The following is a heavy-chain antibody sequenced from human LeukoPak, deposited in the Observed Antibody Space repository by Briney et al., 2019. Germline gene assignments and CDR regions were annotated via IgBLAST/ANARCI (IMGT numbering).Heavy chain of an antibody. D-gene: IGHD6-19*01. J-gene: IGHJ6*03. CDR2: IYTSGST. V-gene: IGHV4-4*07. CDR3: GSPEAVAAYYYMDV. Sequence: PSETLSLTCTVSGGSISSYYWSWIRQPAGKGLEWIGRIYTSGSTNYNPSLKSRVTMSVDTSKNQFSLKLSSVTAADTAVYYCGSPEAVAAYYYMDVWGKGTTVTVSS. CDR1: GGSISSYY.